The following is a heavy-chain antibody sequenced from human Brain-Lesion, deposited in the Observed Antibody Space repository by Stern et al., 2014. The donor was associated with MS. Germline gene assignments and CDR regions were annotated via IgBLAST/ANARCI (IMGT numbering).Heavy chain of an antibody. CDR3: ARGERWFDS. J-gene: IGHJ5*01. CDR1: GFTFSNYW. V-gene: IGHV3-74*01. CDR2: VNNDGRRT. Sequence: EVHLVESWGGLVQPGGSLRLSCAASGFTFSNYWMHWVRQAPGKGLVWVSRVNNDGRRTSYADSVKGRFTMSRDNAKNTLYLQMNSLRVEDTAIYYCARGERWFDSWGQGTLVTVSS.